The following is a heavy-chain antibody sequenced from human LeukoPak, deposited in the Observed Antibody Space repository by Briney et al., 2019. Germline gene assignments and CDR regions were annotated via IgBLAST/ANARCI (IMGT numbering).Heavy chain of an antibody. Sequence: GGSLRLSCAASGFTFSNAWMSWVRQAPGKGLEWVSYISSSSSAMLYADSVKGRFTISRDNAKNSLYLQMNSLRDEDTAVYYCTRDTRVGGTMDFDYWGQGTLVTVSS. CDR1: GFTFSNAW. D-gene: IGHD1-26*01. CDR3: TRDTRVGGTMDFDY. J-gene: IGHJ4*02. CDR2: ISSSSSAM. V-gene: IGHV3-48*02.